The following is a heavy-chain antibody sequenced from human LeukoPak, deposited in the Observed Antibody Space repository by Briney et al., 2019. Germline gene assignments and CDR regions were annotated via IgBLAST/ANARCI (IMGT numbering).Heavy chain of an antibody. J-gene: IGHJ4*02. Sequence: GGSLRLSCSASGFSFSTYPMNWVRQAPGKGLEWVSYISSSGSTIYYADSVKGRFTISRDNAKNSLYLQMNSLRAEDTAVYYCARSIGYGPDYWGQGTLVTVSS. CDR1: GFSFSTYP. V-gene: IGHV3-48*04. CDR2: ISSSGSTI. D-gene: IGHD3-10*01. CDR3: ARSIGYGPDY.